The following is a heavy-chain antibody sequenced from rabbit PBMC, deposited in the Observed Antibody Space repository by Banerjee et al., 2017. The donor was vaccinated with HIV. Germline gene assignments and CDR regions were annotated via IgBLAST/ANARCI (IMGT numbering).Heavy chain of an antibody. CDR2: IDTGKGST. Sequence: QLKETGGGLVQPGESLTLSCKASGFDFSGYYMSWVRQAPGKGLEWIGIIDTGKGSTDYASWVNGRFTISSDNAQPTVDLQMNSLTAADTATYFCARALYAGYAGYGYAPYYYGMDLWGPGTLVTVS. CDR3: ARALYAGYAGYGYAPYYYGMDL. D-gene: IGHD6-1*01. CDR1: GFDFSGYY. J-gene: IGHJ6*01. V-gene: IGHV1S7*01.